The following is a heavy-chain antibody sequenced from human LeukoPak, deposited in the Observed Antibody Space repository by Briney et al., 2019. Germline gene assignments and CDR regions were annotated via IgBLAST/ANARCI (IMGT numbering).Heavy chain of an antibody. CDR3: ARHGSGYNYGPFDS. V-gene: IGHV4-4*02. CDR2: IFHTGTT. J-gene: IGHJ4*02. Sequence: PSETLSLTCAVSGDSINSYTWWHWVRQAPGRGLEWIGEIFHTGTTNYNPSLKSRVTISVDTSKNQFSLKLSSVTAADTAVYYCARHGSGYNYGPFDSWGQGTLVTVSS. CDR1: GDSINSYTW. D-gene: IGHD5-18*01.